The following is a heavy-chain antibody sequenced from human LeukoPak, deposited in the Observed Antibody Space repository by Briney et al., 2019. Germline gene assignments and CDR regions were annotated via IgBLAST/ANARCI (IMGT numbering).Heavy chain of an antibody. CDR2: IYHSGST. D-gene: IGHD2-2*01. CDR1: GYSISSGYY. CDR3: AREDLVLVPTATGAFDI. Sequence: SETLPLTCTVSGYSISSGYYWGWIRQPPVKGLEWIGIIYHSGSTYYNPSLKSRVTISVDTSKNQFSLRLTSVTSADTAVYYCAREDLVLVPTATGAFDIWGQGTMVTVSS. V-gene: IGHV4-38-2*02. J-gene: IGHJ3*02.